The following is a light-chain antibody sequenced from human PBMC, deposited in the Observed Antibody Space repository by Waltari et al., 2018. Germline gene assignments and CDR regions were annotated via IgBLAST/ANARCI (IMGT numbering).Light chain of an antibody. CDR2: KAS. V-gene: IGKV1-5*03. Sequence: DIQVTQSPSTLSASVGERVTITFRASQSIVVWLAWYQQKPGKAPRLLIYKASYLESGVPSRFSGSASGTAFTLTISSLQADDFATYYCLQYNSYPWTFGQGTTVEIK. CDR3: LQYNSYPWT. J-gene: IGKJ1*01. CDR1: QSIVVW.